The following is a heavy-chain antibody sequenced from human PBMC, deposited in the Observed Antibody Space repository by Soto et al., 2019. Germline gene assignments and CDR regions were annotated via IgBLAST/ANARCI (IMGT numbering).Heavy chain of an antibody. J-gene: IGHJ6*02. D-gene: IGHD1-26*01. CDR2: ISAYNGNT. CDR1: GYTFTSYG. CDR3: ARDRMSGSPWGYYYYGMDV. V-gene: IGHV1-18*01. Sequence: QVQLVQSGAEVKKPGASVKVSCKASGYTFTSYGISWVRQAPGQGLEWMGWISAYNGNTNYAQKLQGRVTMTTDTSTSTADMELRSLRSDDTAVYYCARDRMSGSPWGYYYYGMDVWGQGTTVTVSS.